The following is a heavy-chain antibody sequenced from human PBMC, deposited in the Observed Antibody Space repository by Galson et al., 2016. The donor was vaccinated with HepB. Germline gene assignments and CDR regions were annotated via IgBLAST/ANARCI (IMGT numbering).Heavy chain of an antibody. CDR1: GFTFSDYS. CDR2: TTSSGSYI. J-gene: IGHJ4*02. V-gene: IGHV3-21*01. Sequence: SLRLSCAASGFTFSDYSMNWVRQAPGQGLVWVSSTTSSGSYIFYVDSLKGRFTISRDTAKNSLYLQMNSLRAEDTAVYYCTRDLYYFDYRGQGTLVPVSS. CDR3: TRDLYYFDY.